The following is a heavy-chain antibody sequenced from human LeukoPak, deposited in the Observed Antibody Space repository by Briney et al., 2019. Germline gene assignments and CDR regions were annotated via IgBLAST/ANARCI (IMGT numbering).Heavy chain of an antibody. CDR2: VSYSGTT. CDR3: ARGNGDYVEYFQH. CDR1: GGSISTYY. D-gene: IGHD4-17*01. V-gene: IGHV4-59*01. J-gene: IGHJ1*01. Sequence: SETLSLTCSVYGGSISTYYWSWIRQLPGKGLEWIGCVSYSGTTKYSPSLKSRVTISVDTSKNQFSLKLTSVTAADTAVYYCARGNGDYVEYFQHWGQGTLVTVSS.